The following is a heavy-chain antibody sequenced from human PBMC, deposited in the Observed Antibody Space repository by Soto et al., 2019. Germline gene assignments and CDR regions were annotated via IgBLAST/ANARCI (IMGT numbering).Heavy chain of an antibody. D-gene: IGHD3-22*01. Sequence: ASETLSLTCTVSGGSISSGDYYWSWIRQPPGKGLEWIGYIYYSGSTYYNPSLKSRVTISVDTSKNQFSLKLSSVTAADTAVYYCARAVGTTYYYDSSGYRFDYWGQGTLVTVSS. J-gene: IGHJ4*02. CDR2: IYYSGST. V-gene: IGHV4-30-4*01. CDR3: ARAVGTTYYYDSSGYRFDY. CDR1: GGSISSGDYY.